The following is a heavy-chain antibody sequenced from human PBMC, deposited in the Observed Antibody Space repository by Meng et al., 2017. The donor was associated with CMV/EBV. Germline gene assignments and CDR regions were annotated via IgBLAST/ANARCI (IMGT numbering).Heavy chain of an antibody. D-gene: IGHD1-26*01. CDR3: ARDYVVGATTAYFQH. CDR2: ISSSSSYI. Sequence: GSLKISCAASGFTFSSYSMNWVRQAPGKGLEWVSSISSSSSYIYYADSVKGRFTISRDNAKNSLYLQMNSLRAEDTAVYYCARDYVVGATTAYFQHWGQGTLVTVSS. J-gene: IGHJ1*01. CDR1: GFTFSSYS. V-gene: IGHV3-21*01.